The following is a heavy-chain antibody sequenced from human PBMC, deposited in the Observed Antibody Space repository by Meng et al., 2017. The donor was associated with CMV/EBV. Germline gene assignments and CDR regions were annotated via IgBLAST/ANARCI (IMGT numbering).Heavy chain of an antibody. D-gene: IGHD3-3*01. V-gene: IGHV1-69*10. CDR2: IIPILGIA. Sequence: SVKVSCKASGGTFSSYAIRWVRQAPGQGLEWMGGIIPILGIANYAQKFQGRVTITADKSTSTAYMELSSLRSEDTAVYYCARVPRVLRFLEWLSSSPDYYYYYGMDVWGQGTTVTVSS. CDR3: ARVPRVLRFLEWLSSSPDYYYYYGMDV. J-gene: IGHJ6*02. CDR1: GGTFSSYA.